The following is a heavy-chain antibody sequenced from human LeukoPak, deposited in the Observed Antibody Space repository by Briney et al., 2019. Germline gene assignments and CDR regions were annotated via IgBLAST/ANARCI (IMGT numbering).Heavy chain of an antibody. CDR2: ISGSGGST. Sequence: GGSLRLSCAASGFTFSSFAMGWVRQAPGKGLEWVSAISGSGGSTSYANSVRGRFTMSRDNSRNTLYLQMNSLRGDDTAVYYCAKREASGTYDSFDYWGQGTLVTVS. CDR1: GFTFSSFA. CDR3: AKREASGTYDSFDY. V-gene: IGHV3-23*01. J-gene: IGHJ4*02. D-gene: IGHD1-26*01.